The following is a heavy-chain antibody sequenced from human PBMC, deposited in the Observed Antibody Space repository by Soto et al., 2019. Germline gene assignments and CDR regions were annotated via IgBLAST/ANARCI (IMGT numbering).Heavy chain of an antibody. J-gene: IGHJ4*02. Sequence: QVQLVESGGGVVQPGRSLRLSCAASGFTFSSYAMHWVRQAPGMGLAWVAVISYDGSNKYYADSVKGRFTISRDNSKNTLYLQMNSLRAEDTAVYSCARDNGRYCTGGSCDYLDYSGQGPLVTVSS. D-gene: IGHD2-15*01. CDR3: ARDNGRYCTGGSCDYLDY. V-gene: IGHV3-30-3*01. CDR2: ISYDGSNK. CDR1: GFTFSSYA.